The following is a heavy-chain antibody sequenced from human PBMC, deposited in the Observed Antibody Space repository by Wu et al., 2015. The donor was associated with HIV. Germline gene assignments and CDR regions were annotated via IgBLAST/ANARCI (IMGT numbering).Heavy chain of an antibody. CDR2: INPSSGGT. Sequence: QVQLLQSGAEVKKPGASVKVSCKASGYSFTDYFIYWVRQAPGQGPEWMGWINPSSGGTDYAQKFRGRVTMTTDTSINTAYMDLSRLRSDDTAMYYCARSDSTGWLTXEYFHYVGPGPPWSTVS. D-gene: IGHD6-19*01. V-gene: IGHV1-2*02. J-gene: IGHJ1*01. CDR1: GYSFTDYF. CDR3: ARSDSTGWLTXEYFHY.